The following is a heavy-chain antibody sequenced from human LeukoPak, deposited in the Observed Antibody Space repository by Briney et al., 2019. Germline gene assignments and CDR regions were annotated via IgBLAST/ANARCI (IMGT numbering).Heavy chain of an antibody. V-gene: IGHV1-69*01. D-gene: IGHD3-22*01. J-gene: IGHJ4*02. CDR1: GGTFSSYA. CDR2: IIPIFGTA. Sequence: GSSVKVSCTASGGTFSSYAISWVRQAPGQGLEWMGGIIPIFGTANYAQKFQGRVTITADESTSTAYMELSSLRSEDTAVYYCASLNYYDSSGSPEDVDYWGQGTLVTVSS. CDR3: ASLNYYDSSGSPEDVDY.